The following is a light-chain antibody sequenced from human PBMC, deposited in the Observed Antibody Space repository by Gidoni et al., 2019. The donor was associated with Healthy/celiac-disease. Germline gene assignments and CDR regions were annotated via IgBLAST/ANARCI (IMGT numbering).Light chain of an antibody. Sequence: DIVMTQSPDSLAVSLGDRATINCKSSQSVLYSSNNKNYLAWYQQKPGQPPKLLIYWASTRESGVPDRFSGSGYGTDFTLPIRSLQAEDVTVYYCQQYYSTPLTFGGGTKVEIK. CDR1: QSVLYSSNNKNY. CDR2: WAS. CDR3: QQYYSTPLT. J-gene: IGKJ4*01. V-gene: IGKV4-1*01.